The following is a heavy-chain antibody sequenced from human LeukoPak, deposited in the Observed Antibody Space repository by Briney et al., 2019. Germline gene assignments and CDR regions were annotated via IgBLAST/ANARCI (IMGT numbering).Heavy chain of an antibody. Sequence: RGSLRLSCAASGFTFSSYGMHWVRQAPGKGLEWVAFIRYDGSNKYYADSVKGRFTISRDNSKNTLYLQMNSLRAEDTAVYYCAKDATLGYYYYYMDVWGKGTTVTVSS. CDR3: AKDATLGYYYYYMDV. CDR2: IRYDGSNK. D-gene: IGHD2-15*01. J-gene: IGHJ6*03. V-gene: IGHV3-30*02. CDR1: GFTFSSYG.